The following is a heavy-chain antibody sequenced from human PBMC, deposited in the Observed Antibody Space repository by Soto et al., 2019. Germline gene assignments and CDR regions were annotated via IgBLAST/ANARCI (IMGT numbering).Heavy chain of an antibody. Sequence: SGGSLRLSCAASGVTVSSNYMSWVRQAPGKGLEWVSVIYSGGSTYYADSVKGRFTISRDNSKNTLYLQMNSLRAEDTAVYYCARITHYHRRAFVIWGQGTMVTVS. D-gene: IGHD3-22*01. CDR3: ARITHYHRRAFVI. CDR1: GVTVSSNY. J-gene: IGHJ3*02. V-gene: IGHV3-53*01. CDR2: IYSGGST.